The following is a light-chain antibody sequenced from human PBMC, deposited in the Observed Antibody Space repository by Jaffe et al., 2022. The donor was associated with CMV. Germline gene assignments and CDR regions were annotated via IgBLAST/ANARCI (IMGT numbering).Light chain of an antibody. Sequence: EIVLRQSPASLSLSPGERATLSCRASQSVASYLAWYQQKPGQAPRLLIYDASNRATGIPARFSGSGSGTEFTLTISSLEPEDSAVYYCQQRRNWPRLTFGGGTKVEIK. CDR2: DAS. CDR1: QSVASY. CDR3: QQRRNWPRLT. J-gene: IGKJ4*01. V-gene: IGKV3-11*01.